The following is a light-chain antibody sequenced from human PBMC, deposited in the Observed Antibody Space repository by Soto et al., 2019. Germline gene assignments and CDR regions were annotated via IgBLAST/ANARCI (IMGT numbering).Light chain of an antibody. CDR3: QQSYSTTWT. V-gene: IGKV1-39*01. CDR1: QGISTY. Sequence: DIQMTQPPSSLSASVGDRVTITCRASQGISTYLNWYQQKPGKAPKLLIYAASSLQSGVPSRFSGSGSETDFTLTISSLQPEDFATYSCQQSYSTTWTFGQGTRWIS. CDR2: AAS. J-gene: IGKJ1*01.